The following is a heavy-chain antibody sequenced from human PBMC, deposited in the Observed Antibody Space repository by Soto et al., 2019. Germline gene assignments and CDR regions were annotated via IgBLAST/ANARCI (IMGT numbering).Heavy chain of an antibody. V-gene: IGHV1-46*01. CDR1: GYTFTSYD. D-gene: IGHD2-15*01. Sequence: ASVKVSCKASGYTFTSYDMHWVRQAPGQGLEWMGIINPSGGSTSYAQKFQGRVTMTRDTSTSTVYMELSSLRSEDTAVYYCARDLKEDGRSYWYFDLWGRGTLVTVSS. J-gene: IGHJ2*01. CDR2: INPSGGST. CDR3: ARDLKEDGRSYWYFDL.